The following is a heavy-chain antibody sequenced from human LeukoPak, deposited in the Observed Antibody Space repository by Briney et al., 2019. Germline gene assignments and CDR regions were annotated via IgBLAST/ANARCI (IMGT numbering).Heavy chain of an antibody. CDR3: AKASSGWSEEVDY. CDR2: ISGDGGST. V-gene: IGHV3-43*02. D-gene: IGHD6-13*01. Sequence: GGSLRLSCAASGFTFDDYAMHWVRQAPGKGLEWVSLISGDGGSTYYADSVKGRFTISRDNSKNSLYLQMNSLGTEDTALYYCAKASSGWSEEVDYWGQGTLVTVSS. J-gene: IGHJ4*02. CDR1: GFTFDDYA.